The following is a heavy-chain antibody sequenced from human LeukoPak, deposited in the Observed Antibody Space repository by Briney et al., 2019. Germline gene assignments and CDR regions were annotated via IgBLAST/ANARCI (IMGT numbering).Heavy chain of an antibody. J-gene: IGHJ4*02. CDR3: AREKVVAATHYFDY. D-gene: IGHD2-15*01. V-gene: IGHV3-7*01. Sequence: GGSLRLSCAASGFTFSSYWMSWVRQAPGKGLEWVANIKQDGSEKYYVDSVKGRFTISRDNAKNSLYLQMNSLRAEDTAVYYCAREKVVAATHYFDYWGQGTLVTVSS. CDR1: GFTFSSYW. CDR2: IKQDGSEK.